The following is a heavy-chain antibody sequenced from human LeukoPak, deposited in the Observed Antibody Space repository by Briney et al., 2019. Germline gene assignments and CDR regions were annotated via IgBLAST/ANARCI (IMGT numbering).Heavy chain of an antibody. CDR2: IYHSGST. CDR3: AREEAMIVVVVAATGGGFDI. Sequence: PSETLSLTCTVSGGSISSGGYYWSWIRQPPGKGLEWIGYIYHSGSTYYNPSLKSRVTISVDRSKNQFSLKLSSVTAADTAVYYCAREEAMIVVVVAATGGGFDIWGQGTMVTVSS. V-gene: IGHV4-30-2*01. J-gene: IGHJ3*02. D-gene: IGHD2-15*01. CDR1: GGSISSGGYY.